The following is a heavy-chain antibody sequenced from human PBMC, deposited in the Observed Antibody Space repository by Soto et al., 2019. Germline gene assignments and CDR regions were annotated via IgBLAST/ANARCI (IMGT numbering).Heavy chain of an antibody. V-gene: IGHV3-15*07. D-gene: IGHD2-21*01. J-gene: IGHJ6*02. CDR2: IKSKTDGGTT. Sequence: EVQLVESGGGLVKPWWSLRLSCAASGFTFSNAWMNWVRQAPGKGLEWVGRIKSKTDGGTTDYAAPVKGRFTISRDDSKNTLYLQMNSRKTEDTAVYYCTTPFRYYDGMDVWGQGTKVTVSS. CDR3: TTPFRYYDGMDV. CDR1: GFTFSNAW.